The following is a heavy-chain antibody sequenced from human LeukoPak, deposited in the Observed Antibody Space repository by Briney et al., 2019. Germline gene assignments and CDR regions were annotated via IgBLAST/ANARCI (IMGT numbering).Heavy chain of an antibody. CDR3: ARGGYSFDY. CDR1: GYTFTSDG. J-gene: IGHJ4*02. V-gene: IGHV1-18*01. Sequence: GGSVNSSCKASGYTFTSDGIRLVRQATGQGRERRGWISAYNGNTTSAPKLQGRATMTTDTSTRTAYMELRSLRSDATAVYYCARGGYSFDYWGQGTLVTVSS. CDR2: ISAYNGNT. D-gene: IGHD2-21*01.